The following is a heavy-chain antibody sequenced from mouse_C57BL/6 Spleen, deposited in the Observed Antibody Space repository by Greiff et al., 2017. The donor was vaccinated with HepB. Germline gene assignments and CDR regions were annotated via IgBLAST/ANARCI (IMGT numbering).Heavy chain of an antibody. CDR2: IHPNSGST. Sequence: QVQLQQPGADLVKPGASVKLSCKASGYTFTSYWMHWVKQRPGQGLEWIGMIHPNSGSTNYNEKFKSKATLTVDKSSSTAYMQLSSLTSEDSAVYYCARSFITTVVATDYWGQGTTLTVSS. J-gene: IGHJ2*01. V-gene: IGHV1-64*01. CDR3: ARSFITTVVATDY. D-gene: IGHD1-1*01. CDR1: GYTFTSYW.